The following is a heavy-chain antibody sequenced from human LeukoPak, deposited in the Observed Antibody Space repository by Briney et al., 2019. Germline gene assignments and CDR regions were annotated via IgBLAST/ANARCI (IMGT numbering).Heavy chain of an antibody. D-gene: IGHD2-21*01. J-gene: IGHJ6*03. CDR1: GYTFTSYD. CDR2: MNPNSGNT. Sequence: ASVKVSCKASGYTFTSYDINWVRQTTGQGLEWMGWMNPNSGNTGYAQKFQGRVTMTRNTSISTAYMELSSLRSEDTAVYYCARDRAYCGGDCYPLFPYYYYMDVWGKGTTVTVSS. V-gene: IGHV1-8*01. CDR3: ARDRAYCGGDCYPLFPYYYYMDV.